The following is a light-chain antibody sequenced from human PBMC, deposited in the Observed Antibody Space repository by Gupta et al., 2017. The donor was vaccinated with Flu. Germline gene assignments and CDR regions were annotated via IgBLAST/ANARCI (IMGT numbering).Light chain of an antibody. Sequence: PSTMSASVGDRVTITCRASQNIDSWLAWYQKKPGTAPKSLIYKASRVETGVPSRFSGSGSGTDFSLTISRRPPDDFANYYCQQARSSPWTFGQGTKVEIK. CDR2: KAS. CDR3: QQARSSPWT. CDR1: QNIDSW. J-gene: IGKJ1*01. V-gene: IGKV1-5*03.